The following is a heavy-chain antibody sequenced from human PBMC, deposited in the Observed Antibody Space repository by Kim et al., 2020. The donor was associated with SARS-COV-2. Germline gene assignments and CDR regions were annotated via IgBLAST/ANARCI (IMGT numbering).Heavy chain of an antibody. J-gene: IGHJ3*02. V-gene: IGHV1-69*13. Sequence: SVKVSCKASGGTFSSYAISWVRQAPGQGLEWMGGIIPIFGTANYAQKFQGRVTITADESTSTAYMELSSLRSEDTAVYYCARTESYGDYDWSAFDIWGQGTMVTVSS. CDR1: GGTFSSYA. CDR3: ARTESYGDYDWSAFDI. CDR2: IIPIFGTA. D-gene: IGHD4-17*01.